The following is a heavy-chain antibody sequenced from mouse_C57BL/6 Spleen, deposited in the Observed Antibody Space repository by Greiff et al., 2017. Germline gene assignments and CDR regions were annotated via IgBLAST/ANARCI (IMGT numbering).Heavy chain of an antibody. CDR1: GYHFTDYT. D-gene: IGHD2-1*01. CDR2: FYPGSGSI. Sequence: QVKLQQSGAELVKPGASVKLSCKASGYHFTDYTIHWVKQRSGMGLEWIGWFYPGSGSIKYNEKVKEKAPLTADKSSRTDYMELSRLTSKDSAVYVWARHEEGGYGNYEDWYCDVWGTGTTVTGSS. V-gene: IGHV1-62-2*01. J-gene: IGHJ1*03. CDR3: ARHEEGGYGNYEDWYCDV.